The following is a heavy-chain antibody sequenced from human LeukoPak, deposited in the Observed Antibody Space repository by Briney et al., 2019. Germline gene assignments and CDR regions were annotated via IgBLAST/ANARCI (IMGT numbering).Heavy chain of an antibody. CDR2: IYTSGST. J-gene: IGHJ4*02. CDR3: ARVRVDTAHYFDY. CDR1: GGSISSGSYY. Sequence: SETLSLTCTVSGGSISSGSYYWSWIRQPAGKGLEWIGRIYTSGSTNYNPSLKSRVTISVDTSKNQFSLKLSSVTAADTAVYYCARVRVDTAHYFDYWGQGTLVTVSS. V-gene: IGHV4-61*02. D-gene: IGHD5-18*01.